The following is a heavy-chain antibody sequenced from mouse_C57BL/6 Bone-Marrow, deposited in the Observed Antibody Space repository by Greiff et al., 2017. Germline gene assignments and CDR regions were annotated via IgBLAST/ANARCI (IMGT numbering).Heavy chain of an antibody. CDR3: ARGDGNYGYAMDY. J-gene: IGHJ4*01. V-gene: IGHV5-15*04. Sequence: EVMLVESGGGLVQPGGSLKLSCAASGFTFSDYGMAWVRQAPRKGPEWVAFISNLAYSIYYADTVTGRFTISRENAKNTLYLEMSSLRSEDTAMYYCARGDGNYGYAMDYWGQGTSVTVSS. D-gene: IGHD2-1*01. CDR2: ISNLAYSI. CDR1: GFTFSDYG.